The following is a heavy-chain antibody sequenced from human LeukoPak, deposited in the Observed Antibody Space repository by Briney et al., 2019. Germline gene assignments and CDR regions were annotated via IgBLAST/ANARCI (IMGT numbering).Heavy chain of an antibody. J-gene: IGHJ5*02. CDR2: INPNSGGT. CDR3: ARDGPSSSWYLFDP. V-gene: IGHV1-2*06. Sequence: ASVNVSFKASGYTFTGYYMHWVRQAPGQGLEWMGRINPNSGGTNYAQKFQGRVTMTRDTSISTAYMELSRLRSDDTAVYYCARDGPSSSWYLFDPWGQGTLVTVSS. CDR1: GYTFTGYY. D-gene: IGHD6-13*01.